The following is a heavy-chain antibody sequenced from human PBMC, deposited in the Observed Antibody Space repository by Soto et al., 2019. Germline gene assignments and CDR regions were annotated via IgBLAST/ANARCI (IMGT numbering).Heavy chain of an antibody. J-gene: IGHJ5*02. CDR1: GITFSNSW. D-gene: IGHD2-15*01. CDR2: IKPDGSAK. Sequence: EEKLVQSGGGLVRPGGSLRLSCVGSGITFSNSWMNWVRQTPGKGLEWVANIKPDGSAKAYVESVKGRFTVSRDNAKNSLYLQMNSLRAEDTAVYFCAAWDISNPWGQGTLVTVSS. V-gene: IGHV3-7*01. CDR3: AAWDISNP.